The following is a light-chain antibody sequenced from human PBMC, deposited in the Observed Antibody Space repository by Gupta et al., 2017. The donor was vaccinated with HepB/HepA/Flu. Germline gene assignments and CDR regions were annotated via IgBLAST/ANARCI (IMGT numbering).Light chain of an antibody. CDR3: SSYTSSNTVV. CDR2: DVS. CDR1: SSDVGYYNY. Sequence: SVSGSAGQSITISCTGTSSDVGYYNYVSWYQQHPGKAPKLMIYDVSNRPSGVSNRFSGSKSGNTASLTISGLRAEDEADYYCSSYTSSNTVVFGGGTKLTVL. V-gene: IGLV2-14*04. J-gene: IGLJ2*01.